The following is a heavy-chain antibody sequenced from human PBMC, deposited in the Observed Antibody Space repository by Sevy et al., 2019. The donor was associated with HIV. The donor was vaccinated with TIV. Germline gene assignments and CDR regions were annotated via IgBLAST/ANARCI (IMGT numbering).Heavy chain of an antibody. D-gene: IGHD6-13*01. CDR2: ISWNSGSI. Sequence: GGSLRLSCAASGFTFDDYAMHWVRQAPGKGLEWVSGISWNSGSIGYADSVKGRFTICRDNAKNSLYLQMNSLRAEDTALYYCANVIGQHSSSSYGMDVWGQGTTVTVSS. J-gene: IGHJ6*02. CDR3: ANVIGQHSSSSYGMDV. CDR1: GFTFDDYA. V-gene: IGHV3-9*01.